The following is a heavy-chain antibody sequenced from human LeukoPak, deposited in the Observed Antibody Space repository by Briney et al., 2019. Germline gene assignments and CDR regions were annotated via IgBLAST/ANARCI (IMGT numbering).Heavy chain of an antibody. CDR2: IKQDGSEK. J-gene: IGHJ4*02. Sequence: GALRLSCAASGFTFSNYWMSWVRQAPGKGLEWVANIKQDGSEKYYVDSVKGRFTISRDNAKNSLYLEMNSLRAEDTAVYYCASRSSVAGTGPGWGQGTLVTVSS. V-gene: IGHV3-7*01. CDR1: GFTFSNYW. D-gene: IGHD6-13*01. CDR3: ASRSSVAGTGPG.